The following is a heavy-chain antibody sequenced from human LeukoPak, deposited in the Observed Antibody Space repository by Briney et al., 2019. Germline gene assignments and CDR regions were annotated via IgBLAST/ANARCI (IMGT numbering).Heavy chain of an antibody. Sequence: GGSLRLSCAASGFTFSSYEMNWVRQAPGKGLEWVSYISSSGSGRTTYYADSVKGRFTISRDNAKNSLYLQMNSLRAEDTAVYYCARFTHGGDFDYWGQGTLVTVSS. V-gene: IGHV3-48*03. D-gene: IGHD2-21*01. CDR2: ISSSGSGRTT. CDR1: GFTFSSYE. CDR3: ARFTHGGDFDY. J-gene: IGHJ4*02.